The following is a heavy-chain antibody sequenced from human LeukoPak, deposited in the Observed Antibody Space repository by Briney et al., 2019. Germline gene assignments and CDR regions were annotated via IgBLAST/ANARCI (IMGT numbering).Heavy chain of an antibody. Sequence: PGGSLRLSCAASGFTFSSYGMSWVRQAPGKGLEWVSAISGSGGSTYYADSVKGRFTISRDNSKNTLYLQMNSLRAEDTAVYYCAKCGRPIVYYYYYMGVWGKGTTVTVSS. D-gene: IGHD1-26*01. V-gene: IGHV3-23*01. CDR2: ISGSGGST. J-gene: IGHJ6*03. CDR1: GFTFSSYG. CDR3: AKCGRPIVYYYYYMGV.